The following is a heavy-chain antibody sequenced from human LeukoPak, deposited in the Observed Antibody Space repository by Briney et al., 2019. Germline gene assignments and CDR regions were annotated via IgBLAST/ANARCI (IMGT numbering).Heavy chain of an antibody. V-gene: IGHV4-30-4*02. CDR1: GGSISSGDYY. D-gene: IGHD4-23*01. CDR2: IYYSGST. J-gene: IGHJ5*02. CDR3: ARVGYYGANSRWFDP. Sequence: SETLSLTCTVSGGSISSGDYYWSWIRQPPGKGLEWIGYIYYSGSTYYNPSLKSRVTISIDTSKNQFSLKLSSVTAADTAVYYCARVGYYGANSRWFDPWGQGTLVTVSS.